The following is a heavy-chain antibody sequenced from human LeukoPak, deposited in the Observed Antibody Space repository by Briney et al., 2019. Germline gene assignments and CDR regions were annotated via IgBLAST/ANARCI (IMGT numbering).Heavy chain of an antibody. J-gene: IGHJ4*02. Sequence: SVKVSCKASGGTFSSYAISWVRQAPGQGLEWMGRIIPILGIANYAQKFQGRVTITADKSTSTAYMELSSLRSEDTAVYYCARGYHDVGIAALWGQGTLVTVSS. D-gene: IGHD6-13*01. CDR2: IIPILGIA. CDR1: GGTFSSYA. CDR3: ARGYHDVGIAAL. V-gene: IGHV1-69*04.